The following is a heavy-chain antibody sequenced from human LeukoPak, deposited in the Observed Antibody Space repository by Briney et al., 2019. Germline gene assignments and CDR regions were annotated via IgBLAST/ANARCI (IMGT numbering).Heavy chain of an antibody. J-gene: IGHJ4*02. CDR2: ISWNSGNI. D-gene: IGHD3-10*01. CDR1: GFTFADYA. CDR3: ARDEDGANDY. Sequence: GRSLRLSCAASGFTFADYAMHWVRQTPGKGLEWVSGISWNSGNIDYADSVKGRFTISRDNAKNSLYLQMNSLRAEDTAVYYCARDEDGANDYWGQGTLVTVSS. V-gene: IGHV3-9*01.